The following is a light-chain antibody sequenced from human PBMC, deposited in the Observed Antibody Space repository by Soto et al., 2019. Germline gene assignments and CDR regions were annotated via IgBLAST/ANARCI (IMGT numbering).Light chain of an antibody. V-gene: IGKV1-6*01. CDR2: TAS. CDR3: LQNYDFPWT. J-gene: IGKJ1*01. CDR1: QDIRDD. Sequence: AIQVTQSPSSLSASVGDRVTITCRARQDIRDDLGWYQQKPGNAPKLLIYTASTLKSGVPSRFSGSGSGTDFTLTITSLQPEDFATYYCLQNYDFPWTFGQGTKVEIK.